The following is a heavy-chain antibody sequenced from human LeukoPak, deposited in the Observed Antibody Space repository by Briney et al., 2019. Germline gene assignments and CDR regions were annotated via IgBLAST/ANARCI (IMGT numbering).Heavy chain of an antibody. J-gene: IGHJ4*02. CDR3: ASGDSGGWYEVYFDY. D-gene: IGHD6-19*01. CDR1: GFTFSSYG. CDR2: ISDDGSNK. V-gene: IGHV3-30*03. Sequence: GRSLRLSCAASGFTFSSYGMHWVRQAPGKGLEWVAVISDDGSNKYYADSVKGRFTISRDNSKSTLYLQMNSLTAEDTAVYYCASGDSGGWYEVYFDYWGQGSLVTVSS.